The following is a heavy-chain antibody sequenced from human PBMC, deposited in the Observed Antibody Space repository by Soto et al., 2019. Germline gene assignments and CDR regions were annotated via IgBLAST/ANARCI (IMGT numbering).Heavy chain of an antibody. V-gene: IGHV1-46*01. J-gene: IGHJ6*02. CDR2: INPSGGST. D-gene: IGHD3-16*02. Sequence: GASVKVSCKASGYTFTSYYMHWVRQAPGQGLEWMGIINPSGGSTSYAQKFQGRATMTRDTSTSTVYMELSSLRSEDTAVYYCARDKDKPRIPFGGVIVNPSSGMDVWGQGTTVTVS. CDR3: ARDKDKPRIPFGGVIVNPSSGMDV. CDR1: GYTFTSYY.